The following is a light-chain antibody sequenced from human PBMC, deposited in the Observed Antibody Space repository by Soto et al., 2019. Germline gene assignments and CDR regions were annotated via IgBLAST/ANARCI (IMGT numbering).Light chain of an antibody. CDR3: SSYTTSSSYV. V-gene: IGLV2-14*01. Sequence: QSVLTQPASVSGSPGQPITISCTGTSSDVGGYIYVSWYQQHPGKAPKLMIYDVTSRPSGVSYRFSGSKSGNTASLTISGLQAEDEADYYCSSYTTSSSYVFGTGTKVTV. CDR1: SSDVGGYIY. CDR2: DVT. J-gene: IGLJ1*01.